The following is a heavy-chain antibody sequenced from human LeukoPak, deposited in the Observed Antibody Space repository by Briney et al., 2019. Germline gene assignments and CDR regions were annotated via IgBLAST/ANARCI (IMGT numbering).Heavy chain of an antibody. CDR3: AKDTSIGRYCTNGVCSPFDY. D-gene: IGHD2-8*01. J-gene: IGHJ4*02. V-gene: IGHV3-23*01. Sequence: PGGSLRLSYAGSGFTFSNYAMSWVRQAPGKGLEWVSAISDTGATTYDADSVKGRFTISRDNSRSTLYLQMNSLRAEDTALYYCAKDTSIGRYCTNGVCSPFDYWGQGTLVTVSS. CDR1: GFTFSNYA. CDR2: ISDTGATT.